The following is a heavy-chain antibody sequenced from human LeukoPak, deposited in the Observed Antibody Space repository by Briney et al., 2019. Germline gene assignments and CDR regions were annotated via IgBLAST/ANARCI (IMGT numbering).Heavy chain of an antibody. CDR2: ISAYNGNT. Sequence: ASVKVSCKASGYTFTTYAMNWVRQAPGQGLEWMGWISAYNGNTNYAQKLQGRVTMTTDTSTSTAYMELRSLRSDDTAVYYCARASSSSWYPNWFDPWGQGTLVTVSS. CDR3: ARASSSSWYPNWFDP. J-gene: IGHJ5*02. CDR1: GYTFTTYA. D-gene: IGHD6-13*01. V-gene: IGHV1-18*01.